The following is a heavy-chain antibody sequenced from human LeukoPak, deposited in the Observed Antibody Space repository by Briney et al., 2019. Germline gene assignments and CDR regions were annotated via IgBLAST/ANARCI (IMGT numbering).Heavy chain of an antibody. D-gene: IGHD3-10*01. Sequence: GGSLRLSRAASGFTFSSYAMSWVRQAPGKGLEWVSGISGGGSSTYYADSVKGRFTISRDNSKNTLYLQMNSLSAEDTAVYYRAKLSRYYYGSGSTFDYWGQGTLVTVSS. CDR1: GFTFSSYA. CDR2: ISGGGSST. CDR3: AKLSRYYYGSGSTFDY. J-gene: IGHJ4*02. V-gene: IGHV3-23*01.